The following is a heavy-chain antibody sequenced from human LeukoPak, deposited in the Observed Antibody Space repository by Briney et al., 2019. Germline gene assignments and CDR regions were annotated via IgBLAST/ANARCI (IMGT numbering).Heavy chain of an antibody. Sequence: PSETLSLTCTVSGGSISSGGYYWSWIRQHPGKGLEWIGYIYYSGSTYYNPSLKSRVTISVDTSMNQFSLKLSSVTAADTAVYYCARGCYYDSSGYYCYYYGMDVWGQGTTVTVSS. D-gene: IGHD3-22*01. V-gene: IGHV4-31*03. CDR3: ARGCYYDSSGYYCYYYGMDV. CDR1: GGSISSGGYY. J-gene: IGHJ6*02. CDR2: IYYSGST.